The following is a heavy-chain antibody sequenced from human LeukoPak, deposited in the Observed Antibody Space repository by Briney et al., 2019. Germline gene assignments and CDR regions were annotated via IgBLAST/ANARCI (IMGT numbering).Heavy chain of an antibody. CDR3: ATYSSSWYYFDY. CDR1: GYTLTELS. D-gene: IGHD6-13*01. J-gene: IGHJ4*02. V-gene: IGHV1-24*01. CDR2: FDPEDGET. Sequence: ASVKVSCKVSGYTLTELSMHWVRQAPGKGGEWMGGFDPEDGETIYAQKFQGRVTMTEDTSTDTAYMELSSLRSEDTAVYYCATYSSSWYYFDYWGQGTLVTVSS.